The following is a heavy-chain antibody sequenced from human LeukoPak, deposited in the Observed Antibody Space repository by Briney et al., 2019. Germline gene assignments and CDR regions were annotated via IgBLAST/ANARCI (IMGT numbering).Heavy chain of an antibody. V-gene: IGHV3-7*01. J-gene: IGHJ4*02. Sequence: PGGSLRLSCVASGFTFVSHWMTWVRQAPGKGLEWVANINQDGSEKYYVDSVKGRFTISRDNAKNSLYLQMNSLRAEDAAVYYCARDRGYYDSSGYIDYWGQGTLVTVSS. D-gene: IGHD3-22*01. CDR2: INQDGSEK. CDR1: GFTFVSHW. CDR3: ARDRGYYDSSGYIDY.